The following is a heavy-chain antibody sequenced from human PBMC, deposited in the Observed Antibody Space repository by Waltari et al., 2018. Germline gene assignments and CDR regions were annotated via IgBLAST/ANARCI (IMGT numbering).Heavy chain of an antibody. V-gene: IGHV1-69*01. CDR2: IIPIFGTA. CDR1: GGTFSSYA. J-gene: IGHJ6*02. CDR3: ARQYCSSTSCYTEGMDV. D-gene: IGHD2-2*02. Sequence: QVQLVQSGAEVKKPGSSVKVSCKASGGTFSSYAISWVRQARGQGLEWMGGIIPIFGTANYAQKFQGRVTITADESTSTAYMELSSLRSEDTAVYYCARQYCSSTSCYTEGMDVWGQGTTVTVSS.